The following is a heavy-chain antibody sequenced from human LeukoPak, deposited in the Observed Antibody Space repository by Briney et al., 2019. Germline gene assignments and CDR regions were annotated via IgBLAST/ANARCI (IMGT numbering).Heavy chain of an antibody. Sequence: ASVKVSCKASGYTFTGYYMHWVRQAPGQGLEWMGIINPSGGSTSYAQKFQGRVTMTRDTSTSTVYMELSSLRSEDTAVYYCARAGRGQYCSGGSCYLPDYYYYYMDVWGKGTTVTVSS. V-gene: IGHV1-46*01. CDR2: INPSGGST. J-gene: IGHJ6*03. CDR1: GYTFTGYY. CDR3: ARAGRGQYCSGGSCYLPDYYYYYMDV. D-gene: IGHD2-15*01.